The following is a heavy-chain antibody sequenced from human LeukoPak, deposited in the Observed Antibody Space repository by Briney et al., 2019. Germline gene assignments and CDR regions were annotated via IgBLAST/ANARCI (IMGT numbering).Heavy chain of an antibody. J-gene: IGHJ4*02. CDR1: GFTFSSHW. CDR2: IKQDGSEK. Sequence: GGSLRLSCAASGFTFSSHWMSWVRQAPGKGLEWVANIKQDGSEKYYVDSVKGRFTISRDNAKNSLYLQMNSLRAEDTAVYYCARAFGGFTRHTAAYWDYWGQGTLVTVSS. D-gene: IGHD2-15*01. CDR3: ARAFGGFTRHTAAYWDY. V-gene: IGHV3-7*01.